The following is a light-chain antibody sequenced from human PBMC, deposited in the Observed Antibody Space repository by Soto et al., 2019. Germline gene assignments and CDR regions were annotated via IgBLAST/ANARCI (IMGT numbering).Light chain of an antibody. V-gene: IGKV3-20*01. CDR2: GAS. CDR3: RQYGSSLWT. J-gene: IGKJ1*01. CDR1: QSVSSSY. Sequence: EIVLTQSPGTLSLSPGESATLSCRASQSVSSSYLAWYQQKAGQAPRLLIHGASSRATGISDRFSGSGSGTDFVLTISRLEPEDFAVYYCRQYGSSLWTFGQGTKVEIK.